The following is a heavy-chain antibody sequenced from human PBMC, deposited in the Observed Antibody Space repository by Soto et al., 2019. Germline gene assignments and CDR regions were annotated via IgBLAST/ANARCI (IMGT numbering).Heavy chain of an antibody. D-gene: IGHD3-10*01. CDR1: GGSFSGYY. J-gene: IGHJ4*02. CDR3: ASGPGGTYYYGSGTRDNDY. Sequence: PSETLSLTCAVYGGSFSGYYWSWIRQPPGKGLEWIGEINHSGSTNYNPSLKSRVTISVDTSKNQFSLKLSSVTAADTAVYYCASGPGGTYYYGSGTRDNDYWGQGTLVTVSS. CDR2: INHSGST. V-gene: IGHV4-34*01.